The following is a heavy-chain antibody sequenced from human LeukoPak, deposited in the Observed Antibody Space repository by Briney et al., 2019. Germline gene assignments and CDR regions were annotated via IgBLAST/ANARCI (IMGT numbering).Heavy chain of an antibody. D-gene: IGHD6-19*01. V-gene: IGHV4-59*08. CDR3: ARQSGSGWYDLLDY. Sequence: PSETLSLTCTVSGGSISSYYWSWIRQPPGKGLEWIGYIYYSGSTNYNPSLKSRVTISVDTSKNQFSLKRSSVTAADTAVYYCARQSGSGWYDLLDYWGQGTLVTVSS. CDR1: GGSISSYY. J-gene: IGHJ4*02. CDR2: IYYSGST.